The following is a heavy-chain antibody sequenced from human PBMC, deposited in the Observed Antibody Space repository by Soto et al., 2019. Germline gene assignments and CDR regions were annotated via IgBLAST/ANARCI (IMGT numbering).Heavy chain of an antibody. Sequence: SETLSLTCAVYGGSFSGYYWSWIRQPPGKXLEWIGEINHSGSTNYSPSLKSRVTISVDTSKNQFSLKLSSVTAADTAVYYCARSRYDYVWGSYRYTASYFDYWGQGTLVTVSS. CDR2: INHSGST. CDR1: GGSFSGYY. D-gene: IGHD3-16*02. CDR3: ARSRYDYVWGSYRYTASYFDY. J-gene: IGHJ4*02. V-gene: IGHV4-34*01.